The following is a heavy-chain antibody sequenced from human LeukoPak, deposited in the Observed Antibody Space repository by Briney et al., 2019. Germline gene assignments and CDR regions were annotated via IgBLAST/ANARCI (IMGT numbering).Heavy chain of an antibody. CDR2: INPTSGRT. D-gene: IGHD6-19*01. V-gene: IGHV1-2*06. CDR1: GYTFTGYY. CDR3: AKSSGQDY. Sequence: ASVKVSCKASGYTFTGYYMHWVRQAPGQGLEWMGRINPTSGRTDYPQKFQGRVTMTRDTSISTAYMELSRLRSDDAAVYYCAKSSGQDYWGQGTLVTVSS. J-gene: IGHJ4*02.